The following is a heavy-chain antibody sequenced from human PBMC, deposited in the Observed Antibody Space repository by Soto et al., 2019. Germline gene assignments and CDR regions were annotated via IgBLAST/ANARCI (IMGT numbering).Heavy chain of an antibody. CDR2: IYYSGIT. Sequence: QVQLQESGPGLVKPSQTLSLTCTVSGGSISSGGYYWSWIRQHPGKGLDWIGYIYYSGITYYNPSLKSRITISVDTSKNQFSLKLTSVTAADTAVYYCARGVAAAHFDYWGQGTLVTVSS. J-gene: IGHJ4*02. CDR1: GGSISSGGYY. D-gene: IGHD6-13*01. CDR3: ARGVAAAHFDY. V-gene: IGHV4-31*03.